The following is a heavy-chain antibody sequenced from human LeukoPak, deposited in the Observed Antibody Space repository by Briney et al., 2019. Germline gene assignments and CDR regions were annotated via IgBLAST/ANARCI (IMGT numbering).Heavy chain of an antibody. D-gene: IGHD3-22*01. CDR3: ATAIRLNYYDSSGYIPFLGFDY. CDR2: FDPEDGET. J-gene: IGHJ4*02. Sequence: ASVKVSCKVSGYTLTELSMHWVRQAPGKGLEWMGGFDPEDGETIYAQKFQGRVTMTEDTSTGTAYMELSSLRSEDTAVYYCATAIRLNYYDSSGYIPFLGFDYWGQGTLVTVSS. V-gene: IGHV1-24*01. CDR1: GYTLTELS.